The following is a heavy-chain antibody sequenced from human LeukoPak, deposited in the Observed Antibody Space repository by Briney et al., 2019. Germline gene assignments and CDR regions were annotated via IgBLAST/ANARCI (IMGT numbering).Heavy chain of an antibody. D-gene: IGHD3-10*01. CDR3: ARSTMVRGVITYYFDY. CDR1: GGSVSSGSYY. J-gene: IGHJ4*02. V-gene: IGHV4-61*01. Sequence: PSETLSLTCTVSGGSVSSGSYYRSWIRQPPGKGLEWIGYIYYSGSTNYNPSLKSRVTMSVDTSKNQFSLKLSSVTAADTAVYYCARSTMVRGVITYYFDYWGQGTLVTVSS. CDR2: IYYSGST.